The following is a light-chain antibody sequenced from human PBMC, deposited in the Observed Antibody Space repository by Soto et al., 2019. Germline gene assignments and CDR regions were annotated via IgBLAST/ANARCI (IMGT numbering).Light chain of an antibody. CDR2: AAS. J-gene: IGKJ5*01. V-gene: IGKV3-20*01. Sequence: ELVLTQSPGTLSLSPGERATLSCRASQSVGSSYLAWYQQKPGQAPRLLIYAASSRATGIPDRFSGSGSGTDFTLTISRLEPEDFAVYYCQQYAISPPNTFGQGTRLEIK. CDR1: QSVGSSY. CDR3: QQYAISPPNT.